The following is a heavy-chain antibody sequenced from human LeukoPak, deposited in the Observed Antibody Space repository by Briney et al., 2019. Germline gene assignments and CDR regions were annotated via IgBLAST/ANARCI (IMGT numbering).Heavy chain of an antibody. CDR3: AKDSQNIVVEPAAVVSAFDI. CDR1: GFTFSSYA. J-gene: IGHJ3*02. V-gene: IGHV3-23*01. CDR2: ISGSGGST. Sequence: GGSLRLSCAASGFTFSSYAMSWVRQAPGKGLEWVSAISGSGGSTYYADSVKGRFTISRDNSKNTLYLQMNSLRAEDTAVYYCAKDSQNIVVEPAAVVSAFDIWGQGTMVTVSS. D-gene: IGHD2-2*01.